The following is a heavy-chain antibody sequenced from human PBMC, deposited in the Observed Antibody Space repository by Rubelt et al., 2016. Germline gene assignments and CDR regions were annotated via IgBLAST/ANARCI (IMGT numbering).Heavy chain of an antibody. V-gene: IGHV4-39*07. CDR3: ARDKRRTGTPIKVFYY. CDR1: GGSISSSSYY. D-gene: IGHD1-1*01. CDR2: IDHSGRT. Sequence: QLHLQESGPGLVKPSETLSLTCTVSGGSISSSSYYWGWIRQPPGKGLEWIGSIDHSGRTYYNPSLKSRVTISVDTSKNQFSLKLSSVTAAYTAVYYGARDKRRTGTPIKVFYYWGQGTLVTVSS. J-gene: IGHJ4*02.